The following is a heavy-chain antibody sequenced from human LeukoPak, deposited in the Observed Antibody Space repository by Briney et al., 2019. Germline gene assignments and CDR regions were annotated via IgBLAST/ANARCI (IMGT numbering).Heavy chain of an antibody. CDR2: INHSGST. CDR3: ARVAGSSSLDY. Sequence: SETLSLTCAVSGGSISSGGYSWSWIRQPPGKGLEWIGEINHSGSTNYNPSLKSRVTISVDTSKNQFSLKLSSVTAADTAVYYCARVAGSSSLDYWGQGTLVTVSS. V-gene: IGHV4-30-2*01. D-gene: IGHD6-6*01. J-gene: IGHJ4*02. CDR1: GGSISSGGYS.